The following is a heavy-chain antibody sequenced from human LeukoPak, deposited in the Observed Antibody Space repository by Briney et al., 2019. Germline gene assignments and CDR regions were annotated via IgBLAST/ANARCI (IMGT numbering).Heavy chain of an antibody. J-gene: IGHJ4*02. V-gene: IGHV3-53*01. Sequence: GGSLRLSCAASGFIVTNNYMSWVRQAPGKGLEWVSSIYTGDTTEYAGSVKGRFTISRDNSKNTLYLQMNSLRTEDTAVYYCATLYGGQRADGYWGQGTLVTVSS. D-gene: IGHD2-15*01. CDR1: GFIVTNNY. CDR2: IYTGDTT. CDR3: ATLYGGQRADGY.